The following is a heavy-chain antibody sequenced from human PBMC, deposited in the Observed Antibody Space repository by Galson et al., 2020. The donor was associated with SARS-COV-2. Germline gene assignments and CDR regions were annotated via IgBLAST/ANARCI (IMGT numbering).Heavy chain of an antibody. V-gene: IGHV3-9*01. CDR3: AKDIQAAAGDDY. CDR1: GFTFDDYA. CDR2: ISWNSGSI. Sequence: GGSLRLSCAASGFTFDDYAMHWVRQAPGKGLEWVSGISWNSGSIGYADSVKGRFTISRDNAKNSLYLQMNSLRAEDTALYYCAKDIQAAAGDDYWGQGTLVTVSS. D-gene: IGHD6-13*01. J-gene: IGHJ4*02.